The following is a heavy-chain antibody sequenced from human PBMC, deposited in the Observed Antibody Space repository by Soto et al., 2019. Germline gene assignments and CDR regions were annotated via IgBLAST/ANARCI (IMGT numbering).Heavy chain of an antibody. J-gene: IGHJ6*02. D-gene: IGHD2-15*01. V-gene: IGHV3-23*01. CDR2: ISGSGGST. Sequence: GGSLRLSCAASAFTFSNYAMSWVRQAPGKGLEWVSAISGSGGSTYYADSVKGRFTISRDNSKNTLYLQMNSLRAEDTAVYYCAKEGGVVVVAATPVAGGMDVWGQGTTVTVSS. CDR3: AKEGGVVVVAATPVAGGMDV. CDR1: AFTFSNYA.